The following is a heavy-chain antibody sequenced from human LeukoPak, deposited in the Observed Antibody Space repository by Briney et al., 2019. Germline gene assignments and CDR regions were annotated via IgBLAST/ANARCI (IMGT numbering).Heavy chain of an antibody. J-gene: IGHJ4*02. D-gene: IGHD1-26*01. CDR3: ARDRIGSYSRAHYFDY. CDR1: GYTFTSYG. V-gene: IGHV1-18*01. Sequence: ASVKVSCKASGYTFTSYGISWVRQAPVHGVERMGWISAYNGNTNCAQKVQRRVTMTTETSTSTAYMELRRLRSDDTAVYDCARDRIGSYSRAHYFDYWGQGTLVTVSS. CDR2: ISAYNGNT.